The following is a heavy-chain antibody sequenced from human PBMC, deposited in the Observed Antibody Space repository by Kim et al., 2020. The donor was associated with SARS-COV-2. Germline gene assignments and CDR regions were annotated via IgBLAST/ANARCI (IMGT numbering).Heavy chain of an antibody. CDR3: ASLDILTGYSDFDY. D-gene: IGHD3-9*01. CDR2: IYYSGST. CDR1: GGSISSSSYY. Sequence: SETLSLTCTVSGGSISSSSYYWGWIRQPPGKGLEWIGSIYYSGSTYYNPSLKSRVTISVDTSKNQFSLKLSSVTAADTAVYYCASLDILTGYSDFDYWGQGTLVTVSS. V-gene: IGHV4-39*01. J-gene: IGHJ4*02.